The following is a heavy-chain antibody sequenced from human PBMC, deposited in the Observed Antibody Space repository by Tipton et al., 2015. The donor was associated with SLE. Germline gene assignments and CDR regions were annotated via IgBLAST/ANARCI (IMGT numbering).Heavy chain of an antibody. CDR1: GGSIRSGSYY. D-gene: IGHD4-11*01. J-gene: IGHJ3*01. Sequence: TLSLTCTVSGGSIRSGSYYWTWIRQPAGTGLEWIGRIFTIGTTSYNPSLKSRVTISQDTSKNQFSLKLRSVTAADTAVYYCARTEVGVYSHDAFDLWGHGTMVTVSS. CDR2: IFTIGTT. CDR3: ARTEVGVYSHDAFDL. V-gene: IGHV4-61*02.